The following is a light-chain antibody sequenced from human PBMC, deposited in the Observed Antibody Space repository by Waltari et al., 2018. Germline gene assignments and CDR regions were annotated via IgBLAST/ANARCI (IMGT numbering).Light chain of an antibody. V-gene: IGKV1-33*01. CDR1: QDISNY. CDR3: QQYDNLSYT. Sequence: DIQMTQSPSSLSVSGGDRVTTTCQASQDISNYLNWYQKKPGKAPKLLSYDASNLQTGVPSRFSGSGSGTDFTFPISSLQPEDIATYYCQQYDNLSYTFGQGTKLQIK. J-gene: IGKJ2*01. CDR2: DAS.